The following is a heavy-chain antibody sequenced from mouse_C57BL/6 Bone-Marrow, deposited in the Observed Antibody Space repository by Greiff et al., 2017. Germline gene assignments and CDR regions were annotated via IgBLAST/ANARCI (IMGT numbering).Heavy chain of an antibody. J-gene: IGHJ3*01. V-gene: IGHV1-64*01. CDR1: GYTFTSYW. CDR3: ARVLRRSGFTY. CDR2: INPNSGST. D-gene: IGHD2-12*01. Sequence: QVQLQQPGAELVKPGASVKLSCKASGYTFTSYWMHWVKQRPGQGLEWIGMINPNSGSTNYNEKFKSKATLTVDKSSSKAYMQLSSLTSEDSAVYYCARVLRRSGFTYWGQGTLVTVSA.